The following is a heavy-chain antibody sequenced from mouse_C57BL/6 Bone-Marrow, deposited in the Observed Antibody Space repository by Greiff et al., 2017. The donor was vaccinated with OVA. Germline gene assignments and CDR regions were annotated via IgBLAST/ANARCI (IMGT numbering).Heavy chain of an antibody. J-gene: IGHJ1*03. CDR3: VKRGSSYEDWYFDV. CDR1: GYTFTGYW. CDR2: ILPGSGST. Sequence: QVQLKQSGAELMKPGASVKLSCKATGYTFTGYWIEWVKQRPGHGLEWIGEILPGSGSTNYNEKFKGKATFTADTSSNTAYMQLSSLTTEDSAIYYCVKRGSSYEDWYFDVWGTGTTVTVSS. D-gene: IGHD1-1*01. V-gene: IGHV1-9*01.